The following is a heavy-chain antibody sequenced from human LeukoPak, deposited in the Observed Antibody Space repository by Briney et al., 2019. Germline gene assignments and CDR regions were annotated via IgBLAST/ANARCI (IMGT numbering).Heavy chain of an antibody. J-gene: IGHJ4*02. V-gene: IGHV1-18*01. Sequence: ASVKVSCRSSGYTFTTYGITWVRQAPGQGLEWMGWISTYNGNTNYAQKLQGRVTMTTDTSTSTAYMELRSLRSDDTAVYYCARGTTADIDYWGQGTLVTVSS. CDR1: GYTFTTYG. CDR2: ISTYNGNT. CDR3: ARGTTADIDY. D-gene: IGHD5-12*01.